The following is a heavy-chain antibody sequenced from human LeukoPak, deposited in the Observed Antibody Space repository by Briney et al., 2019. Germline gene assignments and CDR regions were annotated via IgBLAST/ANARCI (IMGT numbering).Heavy chain of an antibody. CDR3: ARAPRDGYNGYFDF. J-gene: IGHJ4*02. V-gene: IGHV4-59*01. D-gene: IGHD5-24*01. CDR1: GGSLSSYH. Sequence: SETLSLTCTVSGGSLSSYHWSWIRQSPGKGLEWIGNIYYSGSTNYNPSLKSRVTLSADTSKNQFSLKLTSVTAADTAVYYCARAPRDGYNGYFDFWGQGTLVTVSS. CDR2: IYYSGST.